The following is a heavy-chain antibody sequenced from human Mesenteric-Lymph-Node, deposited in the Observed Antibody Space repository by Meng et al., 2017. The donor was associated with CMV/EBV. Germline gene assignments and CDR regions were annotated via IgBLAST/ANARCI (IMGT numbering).Heavy chain of an antibody. V-gene: IGHV4-39*07. J-gene: IGHJ5*02. CDR3: AREHTTMVTSAGLGSFRVDP. CDR1: GDSINSGSHY. CDR2: MFKSGRA. D-gene: IGHD3-10*01. Sequence: SETLSLTCTVSGDSINSGSHYWGWFRQPPGEGLEWIGSMFKSGRASYNSSLKSRVTMSIDTSTNQFSLKLTSVTAADTAVYYCAREHTTMVTSAGLGSFRVDPWGQGALVTVSS.